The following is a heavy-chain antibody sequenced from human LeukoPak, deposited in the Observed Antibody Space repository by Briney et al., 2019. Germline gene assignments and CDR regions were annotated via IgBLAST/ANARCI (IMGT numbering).Heavy chain of an antibody. V-gene: IGHV3-30-3*01. Sequence: GGSLRLSCAASGFTFSSYAMHWVRQAPGKGLEWVAVISYDGSNKYYADSVKGRFTISRDNSKNTLYLQMNSLRPEDTAVYYCAKDRLGVPLIRLGLNDASDFWGQGTMVTVSS. D-gene: IGHD3-16*01. CDR3: AKDRLGVPLIRLGLNDASDF. CDR2: ISYDGSNK. CDR1: GFTFSSYA. J-gene: IGHJ3*01.